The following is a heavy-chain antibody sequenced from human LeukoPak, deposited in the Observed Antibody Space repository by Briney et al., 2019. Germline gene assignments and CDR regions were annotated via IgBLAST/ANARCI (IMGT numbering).Heavy chain of an antibody. CDR1: GFTFSSYG. CDR3: ASGQDDSNYFDY. V-gene: IGHV3-33*01. CDR2: IWYDGSNK. J-gene: IGHJ4*02. D-gene: IGHD3-22*01. Sequence: PGGSLRLSCAASGFTFSSYGMHWVRQAPGKGLEWVAVIWYDGSNKYYADSVKGRFTISRDNSKNTLYLQMNSLRAEDTAVYYCASGQDDSNYFDYWGQGTLVTVSS.